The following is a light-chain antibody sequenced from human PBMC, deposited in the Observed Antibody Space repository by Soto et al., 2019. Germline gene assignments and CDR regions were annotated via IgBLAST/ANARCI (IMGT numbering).Light chain of an antibody. CDR2: GAS. Sequence: EIVLTQSPGTLSLSPGERATLSCRASQSVSSSYIAWYQQKPGQAPRLLIYGASSRATGIPDRFSGSGSGTDFSLTISRLEPEDFAVYYCQQYGSSPYTFGQGTKLESK. V-gene: IGKV3-20*01. CDR3: QQYGSSPYT. J-gene: IGKJ2*01. CDR1: QSVSSSY.